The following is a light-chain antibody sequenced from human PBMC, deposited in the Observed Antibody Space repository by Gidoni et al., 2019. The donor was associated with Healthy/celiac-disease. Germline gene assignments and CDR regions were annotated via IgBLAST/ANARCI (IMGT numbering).Light chain of an antibody. Sequence: QSVRTQPPSASGTPGQSITISCSGSSSNIGSNTVNWYQQLPGTAPKLLIYSNNQRPSGVPDRFSGSKSGTSASLAISGLQSEDEADYYCAAWDDSLNGHYVFGTGTKVTVL. CDR3: AAWDDSLNGHYV. V-gene: IGLV1-44*01. CDR2: SNN. J-gene: IGLJ1*01. CDR1: SSNIGSNT.